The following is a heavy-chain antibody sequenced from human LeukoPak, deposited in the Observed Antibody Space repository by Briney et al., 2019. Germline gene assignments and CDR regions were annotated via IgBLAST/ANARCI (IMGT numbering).Heavy chain of an antibody. J-gene: IGHJ4*02. CDR2: INHSGST. CDR1: GGSFSGYY. CDR3: AREVYDSSGYYHKFDY. Sequence: SETLSLTCAVYGGSFSGYYWSWIRQPPGKGLEWIGEINHSGSTNYNPSLKSRVTIPVDTSKNQFSLKLSSVTAADTAVYYCAREVYDSSGYYHKFDYWGQGTLVTVSS. V-gene: IGHV4-34*01. D-gene: IGHD3-22*01.